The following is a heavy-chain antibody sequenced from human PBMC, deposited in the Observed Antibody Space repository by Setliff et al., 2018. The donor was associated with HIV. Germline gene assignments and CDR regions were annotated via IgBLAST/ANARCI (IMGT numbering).Heavy chain of an antibody. CDR3: ARDRGLGYCTGTTCSRVYLDS. V-gene: IGHV3-53*01. CDR2: IYSGDST. CDR1: GFSVSTNY. J-gene: IGHJ4*02. Sequence: PGGSLRLSCAASGFSVSTNYMSWVRQAPGKGLEWVSIIYSGDSTYYADSVKGRFTISRDNSKNTLSLQMNSLRAEDTGVYYCARDRGLGYCTGTTCSRVYLDSWGQGTLVTVSS. D-gene: IGHD2-2*01.